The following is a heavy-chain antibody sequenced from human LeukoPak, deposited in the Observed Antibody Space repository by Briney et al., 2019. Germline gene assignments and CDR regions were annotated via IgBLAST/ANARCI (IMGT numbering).Heavy chain of an antibody. CDR2: ISGSGGST. J-gene: IGHJ4*02. D-gene: IGHD3-3*01. V-gene: IGHV3-23*01. Sequence: SCKASGGTFSSYAMSWVRQAPGEGLEWVSAISGSGGSTYYADSVKGRFTISRDNSKNTLYLQMNSLRAEDTAVYYCAKGRFLEWLSYFDYWGQGTLVTVSS. CDR1: GGTFSSYA. CDR3: AKGRFLEWLSYFDY.